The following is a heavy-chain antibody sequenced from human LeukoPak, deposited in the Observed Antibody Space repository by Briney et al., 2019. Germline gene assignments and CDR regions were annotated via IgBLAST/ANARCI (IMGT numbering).Heavy chain of an antibody. CDR3: VRGSRYSYGPFDY. Sequence: GGSLRLSCAASGFTLSTYWMHWVRQAPGKGLVWVSRVNSDGSSISFADSVKGRFTISRDNAKNTLYLQMNSLRAEDTAVYYCVRGSRYSYGPFDYWGQGTLVTVSS. CDR1: GFTLSTYW. V-gene: IGHV3-74*01. CDR2: VNSDGSSI. D-gene: IGHD5-18*01. J-gene: IGHJ4*02.